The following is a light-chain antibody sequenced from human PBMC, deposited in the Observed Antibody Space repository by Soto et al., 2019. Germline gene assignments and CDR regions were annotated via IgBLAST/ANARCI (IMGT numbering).Light chain of an antibody. CDR2: LGS. CDR1: QSLLYSNGYSY. J-gene: IGKJ4*01. Sequence: DIVMTQSPLSLPVTPGEPASISCRSSQSLLYSNGYSYLDWYLQKPGQSPQLLIYLGSNRASGVPDRFSGSGSGTDFTLKISRVEAEDVGVYYCMQGLQTPLTVGGGTKVEIK. V-gene: IGKV2-28*01. CDR3: MQGLQTPLT.